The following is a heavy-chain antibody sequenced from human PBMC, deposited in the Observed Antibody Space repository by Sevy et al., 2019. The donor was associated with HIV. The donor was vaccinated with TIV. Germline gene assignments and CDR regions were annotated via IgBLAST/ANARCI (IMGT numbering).Heavy chain of an antibody. Sequence: ASVKVSCKASGYRFTNYGVSWVRQAPGQGLEWMGWISPYNGNTDYAQKGQDRVTMTTDTSTSTAYLELKSLTSDDAAVYYCARHRLGVSLGGGGPGSFVIWGQGTMVTVSS. D-gene: IGHD3-16*01. J-gene: IGHJ3*02. CDR1: GYRFTNYG. CDR2: ISPYNGNT. CDR3: ARHRLGVSLGGGGPGSFVI. V-gene: IGHV1-18*01.